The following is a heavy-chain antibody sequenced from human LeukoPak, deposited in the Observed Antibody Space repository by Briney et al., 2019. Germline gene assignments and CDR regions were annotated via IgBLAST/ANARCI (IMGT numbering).Heavy chain of an antibody. CDR3: ARGGYSFDY. Sequence: GGSLRLSCAAYGFSLSGYWMSWVRQAPGKGLEWVARLHADGSEMYYVDSVKGRFTISRDNTKNSLYVQVNSLRVEDTAGYYCARGGYSFDYLGQGTLVTVSS. CDR2: LHADGSEM. J-gene: IGHJ4*02. D-gene: IGHD5-12*01. CDR1: GFSLSGYW. V-gene: IGHV3-7*01.